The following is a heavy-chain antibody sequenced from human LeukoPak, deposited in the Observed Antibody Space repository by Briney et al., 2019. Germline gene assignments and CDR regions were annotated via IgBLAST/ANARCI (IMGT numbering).Heavy chain of an antibody. CDR1: GGSISSSLYY. D-gene: IGHD3-22*01. Sequence: SETLSLTCTVSGGSISSSLYYWGWFRRPPGKGLEWIGNVYYDGNTYRNPPLRSRVTLSVDTSKNQFSLKLRSVTAADTAVYYCAREEYYDSSPDAFDIWGQGTMVAVSS. CDR3: AREEYYDSSPDAFDI. J-gene: IGHJ3*02. V-gene: IGHV4-39*07. CDR2: VYYDGNT.